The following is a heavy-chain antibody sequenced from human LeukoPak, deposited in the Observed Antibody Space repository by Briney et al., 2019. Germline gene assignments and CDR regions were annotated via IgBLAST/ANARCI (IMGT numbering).Heavy chain of an antibody. CDR2: INPNSGGT. CDR1: GYTFTGYY. Sequence: VASVKVSCKASGYTFTGYYMHWVRQAPGQGLEWMGWINPNSGGTNYAQKFQGRVTMTRDTSISTAYMELSRLRSDDTAVYYCARAAILWFGERYLGHMDVWGKGTTVTISS. D-gene: IGHD3-10*01. V-gene: IGHV1-2*02. CDR3: ARAAILWFGERYLGHMDV. J-gene: IGHJ6*03.